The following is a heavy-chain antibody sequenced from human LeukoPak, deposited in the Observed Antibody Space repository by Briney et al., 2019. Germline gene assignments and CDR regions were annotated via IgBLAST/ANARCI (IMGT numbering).Heavy chain of an antibody. CDR3: ARDSGRDDSSGYYYLYYSMDV. CDR1: GYTFTSYG. J-gene: IGHJ6*02. V-gene: IGHV1-69*13. D-gene: IGHD3-22*01. CDR2: IIPIFGTA. Sequence: SVKVSCKASGYTFTSYGISWVRQAPGQGLEWMGGIIPIFGTANYAQKFQGRVTITADESTSTAYMELSSLRSEDTAVYYCARDSGRDDSSGYYYLYYSMDVWGQGTTVTVSS.